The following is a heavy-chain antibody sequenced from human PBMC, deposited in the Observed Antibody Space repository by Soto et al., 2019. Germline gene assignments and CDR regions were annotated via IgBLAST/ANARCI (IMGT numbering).Heavy chain of an antibody. V-gene: IGHV5-51*01. CDR3: AGGGVRGVITRTRDYYGMDV. J-gene: IGHJ6*02. CDR2: IYPGDSDT. D-gene: IGHD3-10*01. CDR1: WYSFTNYW. Sequence: ESKKISCKGSWYSFTNYWSRWVLQIPGKGLEWMGIIYPGDSDTRYSPSFQGQVTISADKSISTAYLQWSSLKASDTAMYYCAGGGVRGVITRTRDYYGMDVWGQGTTVTVSS.